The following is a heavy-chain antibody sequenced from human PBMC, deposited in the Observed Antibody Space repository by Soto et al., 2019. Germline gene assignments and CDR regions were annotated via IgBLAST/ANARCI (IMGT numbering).Heavy chain of an antibody. D-gene: IGHD3-16*01. CDR2: IYYSGST. CDR3: ARMITFGGGGVY. Sequence: SETLSLTCTVSGGSISSGDYYWSWIRQPPGKGLEWIGYIYYSGSTYYNPSLKSRVTISVDTSKNQFSLKLSSVTAADTAVYYCARMITFGGGGVYGGQGTLVTVSS. V-gene: IGHV4-30-4*01. CDR1: GGSISSGDYY. J-gene: IGHJ4*02.